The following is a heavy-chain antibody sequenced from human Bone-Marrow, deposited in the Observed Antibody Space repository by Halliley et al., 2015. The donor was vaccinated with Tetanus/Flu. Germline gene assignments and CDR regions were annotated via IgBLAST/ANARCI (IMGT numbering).Heavy chain of an antibody. Sequence: TLSLTCTVSGGSISSGGSSWTWIRQRPGKGLEWIGYLFYSGGTYYNPSLKSRVTISVDTSKNQFSLKLSSVTAADTAVYYCARGMCNATVCRGRTLFDYWGRGTQFTVSS. J-gene: IGHJ4*02. CDR1: GGSISSGGSS. CDR2: LFYSGGT. CDR3: ARGMCNATVCRGRTLFDY. D-gene: IGHD2-15*01. V-gene: IGHV4-31*03.